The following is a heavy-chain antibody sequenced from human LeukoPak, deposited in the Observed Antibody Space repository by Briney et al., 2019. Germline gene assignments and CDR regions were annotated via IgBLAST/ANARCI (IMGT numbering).Heavy chain of an antibody. Sequence: GGSLRLSCAASGFTFSSYSMNWVRQAPGKGLEWVSYISSSSSTIYYADSVKGRFTISRDNSKNTLYLQMNSLRAEDTAVYYCAKVPGRTYYDAPGHYWGQGTLVTVSS. CDR2: ISSSSSTI. CDR1: GFTFSSYS. CDR3: AKVPGRTYYDAPGHY. V-gene: IGHV3-48*01. J-gene: IGHJ4*02. D-gene: IGHD3-3*01.